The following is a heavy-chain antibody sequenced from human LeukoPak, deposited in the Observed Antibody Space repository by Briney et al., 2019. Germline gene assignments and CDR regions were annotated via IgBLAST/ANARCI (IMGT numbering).Heavy chain of an antibody. CDR1: GFTFSSYA. CDR3: ARDSAPSGSYFDY. J-gene: IGHJ4*02. D-gene: IGHD1-26*01. CDR2: ISGSGGST. V-gene: IGHV3-23*01. Sequence: GGSLRLSCAASGFTFSSYAMSWVRQAPGKGLEWVSAISGSGGSTYYADSVKGRFTISRDNSKNTLYLQMNSLRAEDTAVYYCARDSAPSGSYFDYWGQGTLVTVSS.